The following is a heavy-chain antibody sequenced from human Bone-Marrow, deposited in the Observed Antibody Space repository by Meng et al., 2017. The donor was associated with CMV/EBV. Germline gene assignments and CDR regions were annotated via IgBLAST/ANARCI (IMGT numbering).Heavy chain of an antibody. CDR2: ISSSSSYT. CDR3: ARVGCSSTSCSLDY. V-gene: IGHV3-11*05. Sequence: VWVVGSGGGLWSPGGAPRSSFVASGLPFSDYYMSWIRQAPGKGLEWVSYISSSSSYTNYADSVKGRFTISRDNAKNSLYLQMNSLRAEDTAVYYCARVGCSSTSCSLDYWGQGTLVTVSS. J-gene: IGHJ4*02. CDR1: GLPFSDYY. D-gene: IGHD2-2*01.